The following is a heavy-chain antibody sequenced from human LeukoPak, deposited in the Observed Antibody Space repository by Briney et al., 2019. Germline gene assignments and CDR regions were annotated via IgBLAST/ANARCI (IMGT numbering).Heavy chain of an antibody. Sequence: KPGGSLRLSCAASGFTFSSYAMHWVRQAPGKGLEWVAVISYDGSNKYYADSVKGRFTISRDNPKYTLYLQMNSLRAEDTAVYYCARDQSILTDPTFDYWGQGTLVTVSS. CDR1: GFTFSSYA. CDR3: ARDQSILTDPTFDY. V-gene: IGHV3-30*04. J-gene: IGHJ4*02. CDR2: ISYDGSNK. D-gene: IGHD6-6*01.